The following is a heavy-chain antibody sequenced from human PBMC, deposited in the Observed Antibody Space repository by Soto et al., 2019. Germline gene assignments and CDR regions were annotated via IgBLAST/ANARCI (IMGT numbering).Heavy chain of an antibody. J-gene: IGHJ5*02. CDR3: ARGGDYATT. D-gene: IGHD4-17*01. CDR1: GGSIENGGYY. CDR2: IRYTGSA. V-gene: IGHV4-31*03. Sequence: QVQLQESGPGLLKPSQTLSLTCTVSGGSIENGGYYWIWIRQHPEKGLEWLGSIRYTGSAFYNPSVKSRVAMSVDTSKNHFSLTLTSVTVADTATYYCARGGDYATTWGQGSLVVVSS.